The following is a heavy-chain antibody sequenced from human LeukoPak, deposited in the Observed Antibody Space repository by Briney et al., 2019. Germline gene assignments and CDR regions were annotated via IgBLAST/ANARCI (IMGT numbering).Heavy chain of an antibody. CDR2: IYSDDRT. V-gene: IGHV3-53*01. J-gene: IGHJ4*02. Sequence: GGSLRLSCAASGFTVSSYYMSWVRQAPGKGLEWVSVIYSDDRTYYADSVEGRFTIFRDNSENTLYLQMNSLKTEDTAVYYCTTDPYSNFDYWGQGTLVTVSS. CDR3: TTDPYSNFDY. CDR1: GFTVSSYY. D-gene: IGHD4-11*01.